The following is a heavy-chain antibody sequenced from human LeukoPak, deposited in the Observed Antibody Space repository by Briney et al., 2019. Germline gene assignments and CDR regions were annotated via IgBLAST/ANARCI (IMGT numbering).Heavy chain of an antibody. CDR1: GYTLTGYY. CDR3: ARAVPVVVAATQRWFDP. J-gene: IGHJ5*02. Sequence: ASVKVSCKASGYTLTGYYMHWVRQAPGQGLEWMGWINPNSGGTNYAQKFQGRVTMTRDTSISTAYMELSRLRSDDTAVYYCARAVPVVVAATQRWFDPWGQGTLVTVSS. V-gene: IGHV1-2*02. CDR2: INPNSGGT. D-gene: IGHD2-15*01.